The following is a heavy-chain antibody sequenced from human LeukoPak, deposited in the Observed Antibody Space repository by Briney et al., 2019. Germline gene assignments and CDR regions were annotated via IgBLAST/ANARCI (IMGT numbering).Heavy chain of an antibody. J-gene: IGHJ6*03. D-gene: IGHD3-3*01. CDR3: ARVNDFWGESYYYYYMDV. Sequence: PSETLSLTCTVSGGSISSYYWSWIRQPPGKGLEWIGYIYYSGSTNYNPSLKSRVTISVASSKNQFSLKLSSVTAADTAVYYCARVNDFWGESYYYYYMDVWGKGTTVTVSS. CDR2: IYYSGST. CDR1: GGSISSYY. V-gene: IGHV4-59*01.